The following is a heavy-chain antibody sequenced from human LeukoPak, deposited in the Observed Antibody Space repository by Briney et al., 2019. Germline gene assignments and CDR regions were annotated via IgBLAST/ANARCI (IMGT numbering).Heavy chain of an antibody. D-gene: IGHD1-26*01. CDR3: ARDSGSSQYYYYGMDV. V-gene: IGHV3-11*01. Sequence: GGSLRLSCAASGFTFSDYYMSWIRQAPGKGLEWASYISSSGSTLYYADSVKGRFTISRDNAKNSLYLQMNSLRAEDTAVYYCARDSGSSQYYYYGMDVWGQGTTVTVSS. CDR2: ISSSGSTL. J-gene: IGHJ6*02. CDR1: GFTFSDYY.